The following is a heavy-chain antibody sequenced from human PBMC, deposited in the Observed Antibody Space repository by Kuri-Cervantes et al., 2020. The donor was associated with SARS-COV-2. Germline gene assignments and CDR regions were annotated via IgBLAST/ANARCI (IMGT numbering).Heavy chain of an antibody. CDR3: ARSIIAVAGFGGRDY. CDR1: GFTVSSNY. Sequence: GESLKISCAASGFTVSSNYMSWVRQAPGKGLEWVSVIYSGGSTYYEDSVKGRFTISRDNSKNTLYLQMNSLRAEDTAVYYCARSIIAVAGFGGRDYWGQGTLVTVSS. CDR2: IYSGGST. J-gene: IGHJ4*02. V-gene: IGHV3-53*01. D-gene: IGHD6-19*01.